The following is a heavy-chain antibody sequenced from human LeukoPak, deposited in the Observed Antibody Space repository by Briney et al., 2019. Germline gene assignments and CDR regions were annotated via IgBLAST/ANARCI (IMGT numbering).Heavy chain of an antibody. CDR1: GFTFSSYG. V-gene: IGHV3-30*18. D-gene: IGHD3-22*01. J-gene: IGHJ4*02. CDR2: ISYDGSNK. Sequence: PGGSLRLSCAASGFTFSSYGMHWVRQAPGKGLEWVAVISYDGSNKYYADSVKGRFTISRDNSKNTLYLQMNSLRAEDTAVYYCAKATYYYDSSGPLGYWGQGTLVTVSS. CDR3: AKATYYYDSSGPLGY.